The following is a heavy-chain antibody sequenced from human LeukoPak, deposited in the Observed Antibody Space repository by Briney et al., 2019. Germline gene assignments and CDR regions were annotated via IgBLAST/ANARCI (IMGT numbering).Heavy chain of an antibody. CDR2: INPSSGST. V-gene: IGHV1-46*01. CDR3: AREYSNSQFDY. D-gene: IGHD6-13*01. CDR1: GYTFTNYY. Sequence: ASVKVSCTACGYTFTNYYIHWVRHAPGQGIEWMAIINPSSGSTSYAQKFQGRVTMTRDTSTSTVYMELSSLRSEDTAMYYCAREYSNSQFDYWGQGTLVTVSS. J-gene: IGHJ4*02.